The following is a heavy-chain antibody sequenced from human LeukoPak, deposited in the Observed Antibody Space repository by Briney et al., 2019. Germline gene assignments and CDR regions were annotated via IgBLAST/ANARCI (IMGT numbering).Heavy chain of an antibody. Sequence: SETLSLTCAVSGGSLISTTYYWGWIRQPPGKGLEWIGSIYYSGSTYYNPSLKSRVTVSVDMSKNQFSLQLSSVTAADTAVYYCARAPRTGAWDMITFGGVIVHGDAFDFWGQGTMVTVYS. CDR1: GGSLISTTYY. J-gene: IGHJ3*01. CDR2: IYYSGST. V-gene: IGHV4-39*07. D-gene: IGHD3-16*02. CDR3: ARAPRTGAWDMITFGGVIVHGDAFDF.